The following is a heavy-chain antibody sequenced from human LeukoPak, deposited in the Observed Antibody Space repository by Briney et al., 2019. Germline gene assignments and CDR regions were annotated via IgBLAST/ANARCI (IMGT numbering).Heavy chain of an antibody. CDR3: AKGKYSSSWYYFDY. J-gene: IGHJ4*02. V-gene: IGHV3-23*01. CDR2: ISGSGGST. CDR1: GFTFSSYA. D-gene: IGHD6-13*01. Sequence: GGSLRLSCGASGFTFSSYAMSWVRQAPGKGLEWVSAISGSGGSTYYADSVKGRFTISRDNSKNTLYLQMNSLRAEDTAVYYCAKGKYSSSWYYFDYWGQGTLVTVSS.